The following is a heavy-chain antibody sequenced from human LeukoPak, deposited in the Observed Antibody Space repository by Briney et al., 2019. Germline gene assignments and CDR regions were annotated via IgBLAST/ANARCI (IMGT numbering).Heavy chain of an antibody. CDR3: ARGPAMPPRPYYFDY. Sequence: GGSLRLSCAASGFTFSSFGMHWVRQAPGKGLEWVAGISYDGSSKYYADSVKGRFTISRDNSRNTLYLQMNSLRAEDTALYYCARGPAMPPRPYYFDYWGQGTLVTVSS. CDR2: ISYDGSSK. D-gene: IGHD2-2*01. CDR1: GFTFSSFG. J-gene: IGHJ4*02. V-gene: IGHV3-30*03.